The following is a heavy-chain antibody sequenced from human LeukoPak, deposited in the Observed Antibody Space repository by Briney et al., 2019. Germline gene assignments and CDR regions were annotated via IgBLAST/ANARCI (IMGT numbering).Heavy chain of an antibody. D-gene: IGHD6-19*01. CDR1: GFTFSSHA. Sequence: GRSLRLSCAASGFTFSSHAMHWVRQAPGKGLEWVAVISYDGSNKYYAGSVKGRFTISRDNSKNTLYLQMNSLRAEDTAVYYCASIAVAGSWDYFDYWGQGTLVTVSS. J-gene: IGHJ4*02. CDR3: ASIAVAGSWDYFDY. CDR2: ISYDGSNK. V-gene: IGHV3-30-3*01.